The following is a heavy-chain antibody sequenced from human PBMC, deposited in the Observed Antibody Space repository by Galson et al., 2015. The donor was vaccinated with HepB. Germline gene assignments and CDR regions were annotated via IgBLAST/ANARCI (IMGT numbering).Heavy chain of an antibody. Sequence: SLRLSCAASGFTFSAYRMNWVRQAPGKGLEWVSTIYRGSTYIYYADSVKGRFSVSRDDSKNSLYLQASSLRAEDTAVYYCARDVDSGDYHPHQFDCWGQGALVTVSA. CDR2: IYRGSTYI. V-gene: IGHV3-21*01. J-gene: IGHJ4*02. CDR3: ARDVDSGDYHPHQFDC. CDR1: GFTFSAYR. D-gene: IGHD5-12*01.